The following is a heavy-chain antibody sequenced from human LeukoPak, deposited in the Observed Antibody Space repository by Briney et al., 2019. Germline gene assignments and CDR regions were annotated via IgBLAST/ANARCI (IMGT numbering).Heavy chain of an antibody. CDR3: ASLKGGDY. J-gene: IGHJ4*02. V-gene: IGHV3-48*01. CDR1: GFTFSSYS. CDR2: ISSSSSTI. D-gene: IGHD3-16*01. Sequence: GGSPRLSCAASGFTFSSYSMNWVRQAPGKGLEWVSYISSSSSTIYYADSVKGRFTISRDNAKNSLYLQMNSLRAEDTAVYYCASLKGGDYWGQGTLVTVSS.